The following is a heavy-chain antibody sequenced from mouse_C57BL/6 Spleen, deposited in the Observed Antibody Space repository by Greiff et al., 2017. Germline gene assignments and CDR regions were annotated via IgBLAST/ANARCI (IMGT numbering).Heavy chain of an antibody. D-gene: IGHD2-2*01. CDR3: AREGGLRRYAMDY. J-gene: IGHJ4*01. CDR2: ISDGGSYT. Sequence: EVMLVESGGGLVKPGGSLKLSCAASGFTFSSYAMSWVRQTPEKRLEWVATISDGGSYTYYPDNVKGRYTISRDNAKNSLYLQMSHLKSEDTAMYYCAREGGLRRYAMDYWGQGTSVTVSS. CDR1: GFTFSSYA. V-gene: IGHV5-4*01.